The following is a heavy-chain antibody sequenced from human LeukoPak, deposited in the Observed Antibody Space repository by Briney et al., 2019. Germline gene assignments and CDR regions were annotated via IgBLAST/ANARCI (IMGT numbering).Heavy chain of an antibody. J-gene: IGHJ4*01. V-gene: IGHV3-21*01. D-gene: IGHD2-2*01. Sequence: GGSLRLSCAASGFTFSSYSMNWVRQAPGKGLEGGSSISSSSSYIYYADSVKGRFTISRDNAKNSLYLQMNNLRAEDTAVYYCARGEEEDIVVVPAAWFDYXXXXTXVTVSS. CDR3: ARGEEEDIVVVPAAWFDY. CDR1: GFTFSSYS. CDR2: ISSSSSYI.